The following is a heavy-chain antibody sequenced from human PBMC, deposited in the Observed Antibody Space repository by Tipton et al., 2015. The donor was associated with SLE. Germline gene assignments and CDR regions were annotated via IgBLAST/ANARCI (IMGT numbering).Heavy chain of an antibody. J-gene: IGHJ3*02. CDR3: AGELGDRDAFDI. CDR2: ISFDGSNK. D-gene: IGHD3-16*01. V-gene: IGHV3-30*03. CDR1: GFTFSSYS. Sequence: SLRLSCAASGFTFSSYSMNWVRQAPGKGLEWVAVISFDGSNKYYADSVKGRFTISRDNSKNMLYLQMNSLRAEDTAVYYCAGELGDRDAFDIWGQGTMVTVSS.